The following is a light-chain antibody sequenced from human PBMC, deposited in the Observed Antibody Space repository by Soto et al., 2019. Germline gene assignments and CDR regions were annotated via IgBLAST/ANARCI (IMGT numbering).Light chain of an antibody. V-gene: IGKV3-20*01. Sequence: EIVLTQSPGTLSLSPGERATLSCRASQSVSSDYLAWYQQKPGQTPKVLIYRASSSATGIPDRFSGSGSGTDFTLTISRLEPEAFAVYYCQQYGSSPLTFGGGTKVEIK. CDR2: RAS. J-gene: IGKJ4*01. CDR1: QSVSSDY. CDR3: QQYGSSPLT.